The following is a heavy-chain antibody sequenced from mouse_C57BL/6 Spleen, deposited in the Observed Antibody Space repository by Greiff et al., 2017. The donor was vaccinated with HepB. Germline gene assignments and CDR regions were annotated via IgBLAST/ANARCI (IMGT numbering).Heavy chain of an antibody. CDR3: ARSYGNYESAMDY. CDR2: IDPSDSYT. J-gene: IGHJ4*01. D-gene: IGHD2-1*01. Sequence: VQLQQPGAELVRPGTSVKLSCKASGYTFTSYWMHWVKQRPGQGLEWIGVIDPSDSYTNYNQKFKGKATLTVDTSSSTAYMQLSSLTSEDSAVYYCARSYGNYESAMDYWGQGTSVTVSS. V-gene: IGHV1-59*01. CDR1: GYTFTSYW.